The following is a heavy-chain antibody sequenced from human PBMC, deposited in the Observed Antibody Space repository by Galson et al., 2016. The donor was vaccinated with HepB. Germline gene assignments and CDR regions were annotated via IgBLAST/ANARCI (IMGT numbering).Heavy chain of an antibody. CDR2: INYSGKT. CDR1: GGSISSFY. V-gene: IGHV4-59*01. J-gene: IGHJ5*02. Sequence: ETLSLTCTVSGGSISSFYWSWIRQPPGKGLEWIGNINYSGKTHYNPSLRSRPTISVDTSKNQLSLILGSVTAADTAVYYCAREPNGEYDDWFGPWGRGTQVIVSS. D-gene: IGHD4-17*01. CDR3: AREPNGEYDDWFGP.